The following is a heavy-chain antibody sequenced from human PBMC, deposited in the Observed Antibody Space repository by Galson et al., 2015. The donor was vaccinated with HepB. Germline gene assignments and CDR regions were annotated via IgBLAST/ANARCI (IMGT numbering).Heavy chain of an antibody. CDR3: ARLVRGYYDSSGYYLSYYGMDV. CDR2: IYYSGST. Sequence: ETLSLTCTVSGGPISSSSYYWGWIRQPPGKGLEWIGSIYYSGSTYYNPSLKSRVTISVDTSKNQFSLKLSSVTAADTAVYYCARLVRGYYDSSGYYLSYYGMDVWGQGTTVTVSS. D-gene: IGHD3-22*01. J-gene: IGHJ6*02. CDR1: GGPISSSSYY. V-gene: IGHV4-39*01.